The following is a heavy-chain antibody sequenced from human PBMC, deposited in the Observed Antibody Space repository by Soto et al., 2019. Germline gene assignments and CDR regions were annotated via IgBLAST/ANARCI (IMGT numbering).Heavy chain of an antibody. CDR3: ASGGGIQLWQYYYYGMDV. J-gene: IGHJ6*02. D-gene: IGHD5-18*01. CDR2: INHSGST. Sequence: PSETLSLTCAVYGGSFSGYYWSWIRQPPGKGLEWIGEINHSGSTNYNPSIKSRVTISVDTSKNQFSLKLGSVTAADTAVYYCASGGGIQLWQYYYYGMDVWGQGTTVTVSS. CDR1: GGSFSGYY. V-gene: IGHV4-34*01.